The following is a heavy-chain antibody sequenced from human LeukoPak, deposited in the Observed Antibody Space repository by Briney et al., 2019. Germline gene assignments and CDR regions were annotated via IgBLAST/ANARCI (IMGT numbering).Heavy chain of an antibody. CDR2: ISYDGSNK. CDR3: AKVIVVVSILGAFDI. CDR1: GFTFSSYA. D-gene: IGHD3-22*01. Sequence: GRSLRLSCAASGFTFSSYAMHWVRQAPGKGLEWVAVISYDGSNKYYADSVEGRFTTSRDNSKNTLYLQMNSLRAEDTAVYYCAKVIVVVSILGAFDIWGQGTMVTVSS. J-gene: IGHJ3*02. V-gene: IGHV3-30-3*01.